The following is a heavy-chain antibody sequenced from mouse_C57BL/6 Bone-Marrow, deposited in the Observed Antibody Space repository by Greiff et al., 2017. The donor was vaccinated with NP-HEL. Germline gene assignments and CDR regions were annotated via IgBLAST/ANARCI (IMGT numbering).Heavy chain of an antibody. CDR2: IHPNSGST. CDR3: AREDGYYYGSSYYYAMDY. V-gene: IGHV1-64*01. CDR1: GYTFTSYW. Sequence: VQLQQSGAELVKPGASVELSCKASGYTFTSYWMHWVKQRPGQGLEWIGMIHPNSGSTNYNEKFKSKATLTVDKSSSTAYMQLSSLTSEDSAVYYCAREDGYYYGSSYYYAMDYWGQGTSVTVSS. J-gene: IGHJ4*01. D-gene: IGHD1-1*01.